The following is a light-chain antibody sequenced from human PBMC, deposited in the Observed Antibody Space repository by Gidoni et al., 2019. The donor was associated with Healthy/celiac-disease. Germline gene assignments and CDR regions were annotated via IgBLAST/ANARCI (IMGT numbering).Light chain of an antibody. Sequence: IVLTQSPGTLSLSPGERATLSCRASQSVSSSYLAWYQQKPGQAPRLLIYGASSRATGIPDRFSGSGSGTDFTLTISRLDTEDFAVYYCQKYGSSPVTFGQGTKLEIK. CDR3: QKYGSSPVT. J-gene: IGKJ2*01. V-gene: IGKV3-20*01. CDR1: QSVSSSY. CDR2: GAS.